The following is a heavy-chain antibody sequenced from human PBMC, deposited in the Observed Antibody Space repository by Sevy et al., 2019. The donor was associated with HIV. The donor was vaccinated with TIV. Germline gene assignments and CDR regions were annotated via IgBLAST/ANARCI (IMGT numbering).Heavy chain of an antibody. CDR2: VYYSGST. CDR3: ARADTSGSYYDWYFDL. D-gene: IGHD3-10*01. J-gene: IGHJ2*01. CDR1: GGSVSRNF. Sequence: SETLSLTCTVSGGSVSRNFWNWIRQPPGKGLEWIGYVYYSGSTNYNPSLTSRVTISRDMSKNQFSLRLTSVTAEDTAVYFCARADTSGSYYDWYFDLWGRGTLVTVSS. V-gene: IGHV4-59*02.